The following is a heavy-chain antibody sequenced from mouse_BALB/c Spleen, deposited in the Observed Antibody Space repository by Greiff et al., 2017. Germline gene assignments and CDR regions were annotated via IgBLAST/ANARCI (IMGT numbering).Heavy chain of an antibody. CDR3: ARRDGYYYAMDY. CDR2: ISNGGGST. CDR1: GFTFSSYT. Sequence: EVKLEESGGGLVQPGGSLKLSCAASGFTFSSYTMSWVRQTPEKRLEWVAYISNGGGSTYYPDTVKGRFTISRDNAKNTLYLQMSSLKSEDTAMYYCARRDGYYYAMDYWGQGTSVTVSS. D-gene: IGHD2-3*01. V-gene: IGHV5-12-2*01. J-gene: IGHJ4*01.